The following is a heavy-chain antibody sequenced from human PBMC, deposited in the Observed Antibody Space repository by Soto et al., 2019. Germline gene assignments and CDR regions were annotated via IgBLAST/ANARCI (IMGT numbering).Heavy chain of an antibody. Sequence: WETLSVTCAVSGYSISNGYYWGWIRQPPGKGLEWIGSIYHTGSTYYNPSLKSRVTISVDTSKNQFSLKLSSVTAADTAVYYCARRHSSNWYGLDYWGQGTLVTVSS. J-gene: IGHJ4*02. CDR2: IYHTGST. CDR3: ARRHSSNWYGLDY. V-gene: IGHV4-38-2*01. D-gene: IGHD6-13*01. CDR1: GYSISNGYY.